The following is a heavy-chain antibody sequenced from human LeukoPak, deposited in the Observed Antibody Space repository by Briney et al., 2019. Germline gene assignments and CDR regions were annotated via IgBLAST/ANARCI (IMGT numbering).Heavy chain of an antibody. CDR1: GFTFSSYG. CDR3: AKGCGSSSCYRRGFGFWY. D-gene: IGHD2-2*01. CDR2: ISYDGSNK. J-gene: IGHJ4*02. V-gene: IGHV3-30*18. Sequence: QPGGSLRLSCAASGFTFSSYGMHWVRQAPGKGLEWVAVISYDGSNKYYADSVKGRFTISRDNSKNTPYLQMDSLGAEDMALYSCAKGCGSSSCYRRGFGFWYWGQGTLVTVSS.